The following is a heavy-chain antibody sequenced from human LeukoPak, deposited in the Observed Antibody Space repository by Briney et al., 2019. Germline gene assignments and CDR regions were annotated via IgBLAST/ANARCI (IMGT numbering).Heavy chain of an antibody. Sequence: GGSLRLSCAASGFTFDDSVMSWVRQAPGKGLEWVSSINWNGGSTGYADSVKGRFTISRDNAKNSLYLQMNSLRAEDTAVYYCARDLYRIVVVPHYFDYWGQGTLVTVSS. CDR2: INWNGGST. D-gene: IGHD3-22*01. CDR1: GFTFDDSV. CDR3: ARDLYRIVVVPHYFDY. V-gene: IGHV3-20*04. J-gene: IGHJ4*02.